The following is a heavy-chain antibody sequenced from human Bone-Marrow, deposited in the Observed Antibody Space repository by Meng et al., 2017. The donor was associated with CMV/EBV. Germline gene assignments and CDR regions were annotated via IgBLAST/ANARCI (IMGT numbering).Heavy chain of an antibody. D-gene: IGHD2-2*01. CDR3: AKDDSAVVVPAATDL. CDR2: IRFDGSDK. CDR1: GFTFSSYE. V-gene: IGHV3-30*02. J-gene: IGHJ2*01. Sequence: GGSLRLSCAASGFTFSSYEMNWVRQAPGKGLEWVAFIRFDGSDKYYAGSVRGRFTISRDNSKNTLYLQMNKLRPEDTAIYYCAKDDSAVVVPAATDLWGRGTLVTVSS.